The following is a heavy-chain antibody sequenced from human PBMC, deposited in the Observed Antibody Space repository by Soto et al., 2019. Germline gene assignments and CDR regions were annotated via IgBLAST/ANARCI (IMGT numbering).Heavy chain of an antibody. V-gene: IGHV4-39*01. J-gene: IGHJ3*02. CDR2: IYYSGST. CDR3: ARRDSNYDILTGYYSHAFDI. D-gene: IGHD3-9*01. Sequence: QLQLQESGPGLVKPSETLSLTCTVSGGSISSSSYYWGWIRQPPGKGLEWIGSIYYSGSTYYNPSLKSRVTISVDTSKNQCSLKLSSVTAADTAVYYCARRDSNYDILTGYYSHAFDIWGQGTMVTVSS. CDR1: GGSISSSSYY.